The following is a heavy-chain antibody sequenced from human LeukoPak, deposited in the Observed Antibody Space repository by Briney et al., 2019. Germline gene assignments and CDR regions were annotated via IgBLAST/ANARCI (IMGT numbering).Heavy chain of an antibody. J-gene: IGHJ4*02. CDR2: ISGSGVST. D-gene: IGHD5-18*01. CDR3: AKEYGYTYGEFDY. V-gene: IGHV3-23*01. CDR1: GFTFSSYA. Sequence: GGSLRLSCAAPGFTFSSYAMSWVRQAPGKGLEWVSAISGSGVSTYYADSVKGRFTISRDNSKNTLYLQMNSLRAEDTAVYYCAKEYGYTYGEFDYWGQGTLVTVSS.